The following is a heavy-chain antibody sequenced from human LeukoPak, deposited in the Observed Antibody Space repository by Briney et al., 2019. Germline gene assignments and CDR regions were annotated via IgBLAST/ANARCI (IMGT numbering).Heavy chain of an antibody. D-gene: IGHD2/OR15-2a*01. J-gene: IGHJ4*02. V-gene: IGHV3-72*01. CDR1: GFTFSDHY. CDR3: AKADEMNMDY. Sequence: GGSLRLSCAASGFTFSDHYMDWVRQAPGKGLEWVGRTRVKANSYSTEYAASVKGRFTISRDDSKNSLYLQLNSLITEDTAVYYCAKADEMNMDYWGQGTLVTVSS. CDR2: TRVKANSYST.